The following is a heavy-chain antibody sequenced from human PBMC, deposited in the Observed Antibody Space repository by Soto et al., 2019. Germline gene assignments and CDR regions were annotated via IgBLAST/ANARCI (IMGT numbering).Heavy chain of an antibody. CDR1: GGSLSGYY. CDR2: IKDGGST. J-gene: IGHJ4*02. Sequence: QVQLQQWGAGLLKPSETLSLNCAVNGGSLSGYYWSWIRKPPGKGLVWIGEIKDGGSTNYSPSLRGRATISSDTSNNQFSLRLNSVTAADTGVYYCARGQEGVVATHWDQGALVTVSS. CDR3: ARGQEGVVATH. V-gene: IGHV4-34*01. D-gene: IGHD5-12*01.